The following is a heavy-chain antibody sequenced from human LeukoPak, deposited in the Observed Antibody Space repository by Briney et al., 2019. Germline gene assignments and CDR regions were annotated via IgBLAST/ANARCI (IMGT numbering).Heavy chain of an antibody. CDR3: AKDPGVIAVAGLYYSYGMDV. V-gene: IGHV3-23*01. Sequence: PGGSLRLSCAASGFTFSSYAMTWVRQAPGKGLEWVSAISGSGGSTYYADSVKGRFTISRDNSKNTLYLQMNNLRAEDTAVYYCAKDPGVIAVAGLYYSYGMDVWGQGTTVTVSS. J-gene: IGHJ6*02. CDR1: GFTFSSYA. CDR2: ISGSGGST. D-gene: IGHD6-19*01.